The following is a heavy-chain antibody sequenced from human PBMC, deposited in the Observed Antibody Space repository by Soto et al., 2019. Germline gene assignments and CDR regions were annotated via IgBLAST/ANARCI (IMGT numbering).Heavy chain of an antibody. J-gene: IGHJ3*02. CDR1: GFTFDDYA. Sequence: GGSLRLSCAASGFTFDDYAMHWVRQAPGKGLEWVSGISWNSGSIGYADSVKGRFTISRDNAENSLYLQMNSLRAEDTALYYCAKGSSIAVAGDAFDIWGQGTMVTFSS. V-gene: IGHV3-9*01. D-gene: IGHD6-19*01. CDR3: AKGSSIAVAGDAFDI. CDR2: ISWNSGSI.